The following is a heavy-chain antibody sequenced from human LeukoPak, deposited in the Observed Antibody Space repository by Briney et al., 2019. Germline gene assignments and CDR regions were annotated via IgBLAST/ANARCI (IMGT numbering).Heavy chain of an antibody. D-gene: IGHD3-9*01. Sequence: GGSLRLSCAASGFTFSSYAMHWVRQAPGKGLEWVAVISYDGSNKYYADSVKGRFPISRDNSKNTLYLQMNSLRAEDTAVYYCARRRVDLDYWGQGTLVTVSS. CDR3: ARRRVDLDY. CDR2: ISYDGSNK. CDR1: GFTFSSYA. V-gene: IGHV3-30-3*01. J-gene: IGHJ4*02.